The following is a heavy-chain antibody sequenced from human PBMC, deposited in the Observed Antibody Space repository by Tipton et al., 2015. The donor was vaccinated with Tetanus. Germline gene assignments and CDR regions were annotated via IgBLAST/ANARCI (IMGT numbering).Heavy chain of an antibody. CDR1: GFTFSTHG. J-gene: IGHJ4*02. V-gene: IGHV3-33*01. D-gene: IGHD2-15*01. CDR2: SWYDGTDK. CDR3: AREADCSGGSCFSGDFDN. Sequence: SLRLSCAASGFTFSTHGMHWVRQAPGKGLEWVAVSWYDGTDKYYADSVKGRFTISRDNSKNPLYLQMNSLRAEDTAVYYCAREADCSGGSCFSGDFDNWGQGTQVPVSS.